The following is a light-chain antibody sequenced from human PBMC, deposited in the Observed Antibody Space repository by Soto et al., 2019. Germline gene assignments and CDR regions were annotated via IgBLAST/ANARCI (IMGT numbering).Light chain of an antibody. Sequence: QSVLAQPPSASGTPGQRVTISCSGSSSTIGSNTVNWYQHLPGTAPKLLIYSNNQRPSGVPDRFSGSKSGTSASLAISGLQSEDEADYYCAAWDGSLNNYVFGTGTKVTVL. V-gene: IGLV1-44*01. CDR3: AAWDGSLNNYV. J-gene: IGLJ1*01. CDR1: SSTIGSNT. CDR2: SNN.